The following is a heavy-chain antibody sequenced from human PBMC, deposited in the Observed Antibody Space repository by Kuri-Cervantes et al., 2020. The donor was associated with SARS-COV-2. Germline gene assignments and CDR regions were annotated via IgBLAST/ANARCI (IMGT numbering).Heavy chain of an antibody. CDR3: GKVSWLQLWHRYSDS. CDR2: FDISGSP. Sequence: GSLRLSCTVSGGSISSHYWSWIRQPAGKGLEWIGHFDISGSPTYNPSLKNRVTISLDTSNNQVSLRPSSATAADTAVYYCGKVSWLQLWHRYSDSWGQGTLVTVSS. V-gene: IGHV4-4*07. J-gene: IGHJ4*02. CDR1: GGSISSHY. D-gene: IGHD5-18*01.